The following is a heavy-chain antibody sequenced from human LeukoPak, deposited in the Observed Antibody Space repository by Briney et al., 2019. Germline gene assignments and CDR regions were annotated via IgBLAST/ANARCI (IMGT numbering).Heavy chain of an antibody. CDR2: MNPNSGNT. V-gene: IGHV1-8*01. Sequence: ASVKVSCKASGYTFTSYDINWVRQATGQGLEWMGWMNPNSGNTGYAQKFQGRVTITADKSTSTAYMELSSLRSEDTAVYYCARDQNGGGKFDYWGQGTLVTVSS. CDR1: GYTFTSYD. D-gene: IGHD3-16*01. CDR3: ARDQNGGGKFDY. J-gene: IGHJ4*02.